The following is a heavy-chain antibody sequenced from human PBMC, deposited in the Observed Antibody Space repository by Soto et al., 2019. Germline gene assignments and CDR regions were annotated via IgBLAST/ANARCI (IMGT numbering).Heavy chain of an antibody. CDR2: IIPIFGTA. CDR3: ARVGLWSGYYRGTFDY. V-gene: IGHV1-69*06. CDR1: GGTFSSYA. Sequence: QVQLVQSGAEVKKPGSSVKVSCKASGGTFSSYAISWVRQAPGQGLEWMGGIIPIFGTANYAQKFQGRVTITADKSTSTGDMELSSLRSEDTAVYYCARVGLWSGYYRGTFDYWGQGTLVTVSS. D-gene: IGHD3-3*01. J-gene: IGHJ4*02.